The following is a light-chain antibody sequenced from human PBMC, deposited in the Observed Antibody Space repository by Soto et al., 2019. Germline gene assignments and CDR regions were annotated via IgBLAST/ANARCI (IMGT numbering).Light chain of an antibody. CDR1: QSVSSN. CDR3: QQYDNWPKT. J-gene: IGKJ1*01. V-gene: IGKV3-15*01. Sequence: EIVLTQSPATLSLSPGERATLSCRASQSVSSNLAWYQQKPGQAPRLLIYGTYTRATGISARFSGSESGTEFTLTIRSLQSEDFAVDYCQQYDNWPKTVGQGTKVDIK. CDR2: GTY.